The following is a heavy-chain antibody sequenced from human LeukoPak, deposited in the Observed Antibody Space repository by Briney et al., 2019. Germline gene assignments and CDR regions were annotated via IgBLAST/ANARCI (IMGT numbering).Heavy chain of an antibody. CDR1: GLTFSSYA. CDR3: ARNFAPYYDSSGYFNY. CDR2: ISYDGSNK. V-gene: IGHV3-30*04. Sequence: GGSLRLSCAASGLTFSSYAMHWVRQAPGKGLEWVAVISYDGSNKYYADSVKGRFTISRDNSKNTLYLQMNSLRAEDTAVYYCARNFAPYYDSSGYFNYWGQGTLVTVSS. J-gene: IGHJ4*02. D-gene: IGHD3-22*01.